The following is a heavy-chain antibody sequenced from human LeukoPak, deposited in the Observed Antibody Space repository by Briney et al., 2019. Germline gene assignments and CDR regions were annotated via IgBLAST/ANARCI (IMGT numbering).Heavy chain of an antibody. Sequence: SETLSLTCAVYGGSFSGYYWSWIRQPPGKGLEWIGEINHSGSTNYNPSLKSRVTISVDTSKNQFSLKLSSVTAADTAVYYCARLGGHYYGSGSNLYYFDYWGQGTLVTVSS. V-gene: IGHV4-34*01. D-gene: IGHD3-10*01. CDR1: GGSFSGYY. J-gene: IGHJ4*02. CDR2: INHSGST. CDR3: ARLGGHYYGSGSNLYYFDY.